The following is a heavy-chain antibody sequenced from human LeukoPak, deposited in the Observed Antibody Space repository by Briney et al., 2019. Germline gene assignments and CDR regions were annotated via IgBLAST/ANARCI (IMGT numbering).Heavy chain of an antibody. D-gene: IGHD2-15*01. V-gene: IGHV1-8*01. CDR1: GYTFTSYD. CDR2: VNPNSGHT. Sequence: ASVKVSCKASGYTFTSYDVNWVRQATGQGFEWMGWVNPNSGHTGYAQKFQGRVTMTTNTSISTACMELSSLRSEDTAVYYCARGAPGSYCSGGSCPYFDYWGQGTLVSVSS. CDR3: ARGAPGSYCSGGSCPYFDY. J-gene: IGHJ4*02.